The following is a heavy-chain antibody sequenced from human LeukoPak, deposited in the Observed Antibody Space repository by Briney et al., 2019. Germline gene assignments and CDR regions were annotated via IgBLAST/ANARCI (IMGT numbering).Heavy chain of an antibody. D-gene: IGHD6-13*01. V-gene: IGHV3-53*01. J-gene: IGHJ4*02. CDR3: ARDEAAAGTTYPDY. CDR1: GFTFSSYS. CDR2: IYSGGST. Sequence: GGSLRLSCAASGFTFSSYSMNWVRQAPGKGLEWVSVIYSGGSTYYADSVKGRFTISRDNSKNTLYLQMNSLRAEDTAVYYCARDEAAAGTTYPDYWGQGTLVTVSS.